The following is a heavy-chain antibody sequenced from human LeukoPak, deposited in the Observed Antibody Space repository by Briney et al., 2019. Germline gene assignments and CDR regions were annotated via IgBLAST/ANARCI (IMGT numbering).Heavy chain of an antibody. CDR1: GFTFSSYW. V-gene: IGHV1-46*01. CDR3: VREDNSPYKDFDH. J-gene: IGHJ4*02. Sequence: ASVKVSCKASGFTFSSYWMHWVRQAPGQGLELLGLINPAGTITVFARKFQGRATVTGDTSASTVYMELNTLTSENTAVYYCVREDNSPYKDFDHWGQGTLVTVSS. D-gene: IGHD1-1*01. CDR2: INPAGTIT.